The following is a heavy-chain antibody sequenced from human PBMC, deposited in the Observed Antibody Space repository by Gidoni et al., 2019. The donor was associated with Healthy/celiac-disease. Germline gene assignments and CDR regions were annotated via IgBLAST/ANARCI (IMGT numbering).Heavy chain of an antibody. CDR1: GFTFDDYL. CDR3: AKDLYCSGGSCYSGSYYYYGMDV. V-gene: IGHV3-43*01. J-gene: IGHJ6*02. Sequence: EVQLVESGGVVVQPGGSLRLSCAASGFTFDDYLMPWVRQAPGKGLEWVFLISWDGGSTYYADSVKGRFTISRDNSKNSLYLQMNSLRTEDTALYYCAKDLYCSGGSCYSGSYYYYGMDVWGQGTTVTVSS. D-gene: IGHD2-15*01. CDR2: ISWDGGST.